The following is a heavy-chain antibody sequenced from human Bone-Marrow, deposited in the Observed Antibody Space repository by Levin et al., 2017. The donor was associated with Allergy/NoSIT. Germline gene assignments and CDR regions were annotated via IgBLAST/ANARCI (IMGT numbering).Heavy chain of an antibody. CDR1: GGTFNTFA. J-gene: IGHJ6*02. CDR3: AVPYGLYDMDV. CDR2: IIPLFGTP. V-gene: IGHV1-69*06. D-gene: IGHD4-17*01. Sequence: SVKVSCKASGGTFNTFAVNWVRQAPGQGLEWMGGIIPLFGTPHYAQKFQGRVTIIADKSTNTVYMEVTSLRSEDTAVYYCAVPYGLYDMDVWGHGTTVIVSS.